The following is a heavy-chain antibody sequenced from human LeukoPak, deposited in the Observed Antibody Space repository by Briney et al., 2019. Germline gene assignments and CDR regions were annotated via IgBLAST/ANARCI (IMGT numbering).Heavy chain of an antibody. CDR3: AKGWESSGWYYGMDV. J-gene: IGHJ6*02. CDR2: INGGGVNT. Sequence: GGSLRLSCAASGFTFSSYAMSWVRQAPGKGLEWVSTINGGGVNTHYADSVGGRFTISRDNSKNTLFLQMNSLRDEDTAVYYCAKGWESSGWYYGMDVWGQGTTVTVSS. D-gene: IGHD6-19*01. V-gene: IGHV3-23*01. CDR1: GFTFSSYA.